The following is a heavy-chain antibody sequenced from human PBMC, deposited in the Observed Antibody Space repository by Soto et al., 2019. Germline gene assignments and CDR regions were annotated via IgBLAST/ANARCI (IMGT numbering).Heavy chain of an antibody. CDR3: ARDWDLGYCSGGSCCALDY. D-gene: IGHD2-15*01. CDR2: INPSGGST. J-gene: IGHJ4*02. Sequence: ASVKVSCKASGYTFTSYYMHWVRQAPGQGLEWMGIINPSGGSTSYAQKFQGRVTMTRDTSTSTVYMELSSLRSEDTAVYYCARDWDLGYCSGGSCCALDYWGQGTLVTVSS. V-gene: IGHV1-46*03. CDR1: GYTFTSYY.